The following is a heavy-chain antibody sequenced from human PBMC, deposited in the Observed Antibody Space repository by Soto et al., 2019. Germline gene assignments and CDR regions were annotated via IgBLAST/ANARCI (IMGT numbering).Heavy chain of an antibody. D-gene: IGHD1-26*01. V-gene: IGHV3-23*01. J-gene: IGHJ6*02. CDR3: TRVGGSVSGMDV. Sequence: GGSLRLSCAASGFTFSSYAMSWVRQAPGKGLEWVSGISGSGDSTYYADSVKGRFTISRDNSKNTLYLQMNSLRAKDTAVYYCTRVGGSVSGMDVWGQGTTVTVSS. CDR2: ISGSGDST. CDR1: GFTFSSYA.